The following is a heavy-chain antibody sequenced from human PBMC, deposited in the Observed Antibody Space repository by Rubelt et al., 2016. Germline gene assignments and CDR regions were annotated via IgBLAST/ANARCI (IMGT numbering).Heavy chain of an antibody. CDR2: ISSGGSYM. V-gene: IGHV3-21*01. Sequence: IRQAPGRGLEWVSSISSGGSYMYYADSVKGRFTVSRDNAKNTVYLEMNSLRAEDTAVYYCARPAVETDSDVFDYWGQGTLVTVSS. J-gene: IGHJ4*02. D-gene: IGHD5-24*01. CDR3: ARPAVETDSDVFDY.